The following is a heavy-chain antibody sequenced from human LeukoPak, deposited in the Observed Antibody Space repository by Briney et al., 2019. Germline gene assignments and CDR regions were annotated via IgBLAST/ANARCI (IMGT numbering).Heavy chain of an antibody. Sequence: SETLSLTCTVSGGSISSSYWSWIRQPPGKGLEWIGYIYYSGSTNYNPSLKSRVTISVDTSKNQFSLKLSSVIAADTAVYYCARDYYDYVWGSYRYIGYFDYWGQGTLVTVSS. CDR3: ARDYYDYVWGSYRYIGYFDY. CDR2: IYYSGST. CDR1: GGSISSSY. D-gene: IGHD3-16*02. V-gene: IGHV4-59*01. J-gene: IGHJ4*02.